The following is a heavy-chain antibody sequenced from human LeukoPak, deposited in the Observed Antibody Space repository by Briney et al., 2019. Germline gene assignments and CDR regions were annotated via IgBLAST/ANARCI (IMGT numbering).Heavy chain of an antibody. Sequence: ASVKVSCKASGYTFTSYYLHWVRQAPGQGLEWMGINSPSGSGTTYAQKFQGRVTMTRDTSTSTVYMELSSLRSEDTAVYYCARDPYNILTGYIDWFDPWGQGTLVTVSS. CDR2: NSPSGSGT. V-gene: IGHV1-46*01. J-gene: IGHJ5*02. CDR3: ARDPYNILTGYIDWFDP. CDR1: GYTFTSYY. D-gene: IGHD3-9*01.